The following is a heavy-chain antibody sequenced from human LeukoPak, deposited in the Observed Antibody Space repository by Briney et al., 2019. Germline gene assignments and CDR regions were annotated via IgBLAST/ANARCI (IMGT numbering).Heavy chain of an antibody. D-gene: IGHD4-17*01. CDR2: ISGSGGST. CDR1: GFTFSSYA. J-gene: IGHJ4*02. Sequence: GGSLRLSCAASGFTFSSYAMSWVRQAPGKGLEWVSVISGSGGSTYYADSVKGRFTISRDNSKNTLYLQMNSLRVEDTAKYYCAKVRGRYGDYFFDYWGQGTLVTVSS. V-gene: IGHV3-23*01. CDR3: AKVRGRYGDYFFDY.